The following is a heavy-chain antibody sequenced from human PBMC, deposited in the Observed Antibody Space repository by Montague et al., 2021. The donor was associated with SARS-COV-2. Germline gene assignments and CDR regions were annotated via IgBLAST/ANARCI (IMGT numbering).Heavy chain of an antibody. CDR2: IYQGAST. CDR3: VGAGGFHNRPPV. V-gene: IGHV4-4*02. Sequence: SETLSLTCAVSGDSIMTTDCWSWVRQPPGKGLEWIGEIYQGASTNYNPSLKSRVTMSVDRSKNQVSLELHSVTAADTALYYCVGAGGFHNRPPVWGQGALVIVSS. J-gene: IGHJ4*02. D-gene: IGHD4-23*01. CDR1: GDSIMTTDC.